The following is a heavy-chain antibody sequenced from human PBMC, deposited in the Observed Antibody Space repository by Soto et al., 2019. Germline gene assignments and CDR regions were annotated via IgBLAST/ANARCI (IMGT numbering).Heavy chain of an antibody. D-gene: IGHD3-10*01. V-gene: IGHV1-69*19. CDR3: AREVQVHTPAFVY. Sequence: QVQLVQSGAEMKKPGSSVKVSCQSSGGTFNTYAMNWVRQAPGPGPEWMGDISPMFGAANYAPKFQGRVTITADESTGTSYMQLRSLTSEDTALYFCAREVQVHTPAFVYWGQGTRVTVSS. CDR2: ISPMFGAA. J-gene: IGHJ4*02. CDR1: GGTFNTYA.